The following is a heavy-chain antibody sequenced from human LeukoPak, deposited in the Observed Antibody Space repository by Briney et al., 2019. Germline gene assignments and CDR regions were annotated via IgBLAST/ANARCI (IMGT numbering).Heavy chain of an antibody. Sequence: SVKVSCKASGYTFTSYGISWVRQAPGQGLEWMGRIIPILGIANYAQKFQGRVTITADKSTSTAYMELSSLRSEDTAVYYCARVRYYDSSGYFYGYYFDYWGQGTLVTVSS. CDR3: ARVRYYDSSGYFYGYYFDY. CDR2: IIPILGIA. CDR1: GYTFTSYG. J-gene: IGHJ4*02. D-gene: IGHD3-22*01. V-gene: IGHV1-69*04.